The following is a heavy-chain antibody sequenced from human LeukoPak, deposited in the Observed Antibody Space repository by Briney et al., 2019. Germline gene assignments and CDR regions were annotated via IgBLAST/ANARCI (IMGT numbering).Heavy chain of an antibody. D-gene: IGHD1-1*01. CDR1: EFTFSSYA. J-gene: IGHJ6*03. CDR3: AKDGYDYYYYYMDV. V-gene: IGHV3-23*01. Sequence: PGGSLRLSSAASEFTFSSYAMSWVRRAPGKGLEWVSAISGIGGSTYYADSVKGRFTISRDNSKNPLYLQMNSLRAEDTAVYYCAKDGYDYYYYYMDVWGKGTTVTVSS. CDR2: ISGIGGST.